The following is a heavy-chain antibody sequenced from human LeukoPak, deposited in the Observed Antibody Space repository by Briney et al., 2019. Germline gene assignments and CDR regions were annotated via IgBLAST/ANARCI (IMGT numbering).Heavy chain of an antibody. D-gene: IGHD1-14*01. J-gene: IGHJ6*02. CDR2: IGGSGGNT. Sequence: GGSLRLSCAASGFTFDDYAMHWVRQAPGKGLEWVSGIGGSGGNTDYADSVKGRFTISRDNSKNTLCLQMNSLRAEDTAVYYCAKGRTSYYSYAMDIWGQGTTVTVSS. CDR1: GFTFDDYA. CDR3: AKGRTSYYSYAMDI. V-gene: IGHV3-23*01.